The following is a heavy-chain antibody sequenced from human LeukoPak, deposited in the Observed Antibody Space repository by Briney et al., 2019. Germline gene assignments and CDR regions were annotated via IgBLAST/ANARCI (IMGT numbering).Heavy chain of an antibody. D-gene: IGHD6-13*01. Sequence: GGSLRLSCAASGFTFSSYAMSLGRQAPGKGLEWVSAISGSGGSTYYADSVKGRFTISRDNSKNTLYLQMNSLRAEDTAVYYCAKDPIASFDYWGQGTLVTVSS. CDR1: GFTFSSYA. J-gene: IGHJ4*02. CDR3: AKDPIASFDY. CDR2: ISGSGGST. V-gene: IGHV3-23*01.